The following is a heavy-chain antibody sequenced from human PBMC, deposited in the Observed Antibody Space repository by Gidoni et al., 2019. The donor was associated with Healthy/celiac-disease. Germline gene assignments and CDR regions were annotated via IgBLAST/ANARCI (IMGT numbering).Heavy chain of an antibody. D-gene: IGHD3-22*01. CDR3: AKEPYYDSSGGHDY. CDR2: ISGSGGST. J-gene: IGHJ4*02. CDR1: GFPFSSYA. V-gene: IGHV3-23*01. Sequence: EVQLLESGGGLVQPGGSLRLSCAASGFPFSSYAMRWVRQAPGKGLEWVSAISGSGGSTYYADSVKGRFTISRDNSKNTLYLQMNSLRAEDTAVYYCAKEPYYDSSGGHDYWGQGTLVTVSS.